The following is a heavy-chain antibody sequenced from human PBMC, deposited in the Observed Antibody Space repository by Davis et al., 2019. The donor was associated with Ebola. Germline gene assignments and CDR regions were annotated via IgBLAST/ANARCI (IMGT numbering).Heavy chain of an antibody. D-gene: IGHD6-13*01. Sequence: GGSLRLSCAASGFTFSSCPMRWVRQAPGKGLEWVSSVTGSGASTYYADSVKGRFTVSRDNSKNTLYLQMNSLRAEDTALYYCAKGVAVAENYFESWGQGTLVTVSS. CDR3: AKGVAVAENYFES. J-gene: IGHJ4*02. CDR2: VTGSGAST. V-gene: IGHV3-23*01. CDR1: GFTFSSCP.